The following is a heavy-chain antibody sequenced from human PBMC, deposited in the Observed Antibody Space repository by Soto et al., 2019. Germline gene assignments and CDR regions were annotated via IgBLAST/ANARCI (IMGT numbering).Heavy chain of an antibody. Sequence: GALRLSCAASGFTVNSNYMSWVRQAPGKGLEWVSVIYSGGSTYYADSVKGRFIISRDDSKNTLFLQMNSLRAEDTAVYYCATAKLLLPWLFDYWGQGALVTVSS. CDR1: GFTVNSNY. D-gene: IGHD2-15*01. CDR2: IYSGGST. CDR3: ATAKLLLPWLFDY. J-gene: IGHJ4*02. V-gene: IGHV3-66*01.